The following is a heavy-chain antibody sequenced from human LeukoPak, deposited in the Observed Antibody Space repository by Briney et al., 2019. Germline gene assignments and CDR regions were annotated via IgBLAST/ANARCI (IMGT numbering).Heavy chain of an antibody. Sequence: SETLSRTCAIYGGSFSGYYWSWIRQPPGKGLKWIGEINHSGSTNYNPSLKSRVTISVDTSKNQFSLKLSSVTAADTAVYYCARWYYYDSSGLIWGQGTLVTVSS. CDR2: INHSGST. D-gene: IGHD3-22*01. CDR3: ARWYYYDSSGLI. CDR1: GGSFSGYY. V-gene: IGHV4-34*01. J-gene: IGHJ4*02.